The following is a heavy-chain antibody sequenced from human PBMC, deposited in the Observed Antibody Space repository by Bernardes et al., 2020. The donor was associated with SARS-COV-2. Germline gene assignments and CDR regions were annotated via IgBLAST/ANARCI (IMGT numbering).Heavy chain of an antibody. CDR1: GNTFSNYE. D-gene: IGHD6-19*01. V-gene: IGHV1-8*01. J-gene: IGHJ5*02. Sequence: ASAKVSCKASGNTFSNYEIDWVRQAAGQGLEWMGWMNPDSANTGYAQKFQGRITMTRNTSISTAYMELSSLRSEDTAVYYCARGPIGVAGTRVFDWFDPWGQGTLVTVSS. CDR3: ARGPIGVAGTRVFDWFDP. CDR2: MNPDSANT.